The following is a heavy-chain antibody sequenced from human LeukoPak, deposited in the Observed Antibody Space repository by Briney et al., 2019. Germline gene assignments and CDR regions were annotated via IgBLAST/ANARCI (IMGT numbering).Heavy chain of an antibody. CDR2: LNHSGST. J-gene: IGHJ4*02. D-gene: IGHD3-16*02. V-gene: IGHV4-34*01. CDR3: ARARIMITFGGVIVIGPSDY. Sequence: SETLSLTXAVYGGSFSGYYWSWIRQPPGKGPEWIGELNHSGSTNYNPSLKSRVTIPVDTSKNQFSLKLSSVTAADTAVYYCARARIMITFGGVIVIGPSDYWGQGTLVTVSS. CDR1: GGSFSGYY.